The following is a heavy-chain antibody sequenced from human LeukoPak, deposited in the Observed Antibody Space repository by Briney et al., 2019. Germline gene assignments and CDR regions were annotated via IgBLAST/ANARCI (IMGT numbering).Heavy chain of an antibody. CDR3: AKKYYYGSGTYIFYFDY. V-gene: IGHV3-23*01. J-gene: IGHJ4*02. CDR1: GFTYSSYA. D-gene: IGHD3-10*01. Sequence: GGSLRLSCAASGFTYSSYAMSWVRQAPGRGLEWVSAISGSGGSTYYADSVKGRFTISRDNSKNTLYLQMNSLRAEDTALYYCAKKYYYGSGTYIFYFDYWGQGTPVTVSS. CDR2: ISGSGGST.